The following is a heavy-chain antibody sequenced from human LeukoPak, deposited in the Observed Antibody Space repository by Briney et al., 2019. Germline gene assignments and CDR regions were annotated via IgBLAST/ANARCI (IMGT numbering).Heavy chain of an antibody. D-gene: IGHD6-19*01. V-gene: IGHV1-3*01. CDR1: GYTFTSYD. CDR2: INAYNGDT. J-gene: IGHJ4*02. CDR3: ARGSSSDWPLEY. Sequence: ASVKVSCKASGYTFTSYDINWVRQATGQRLEWMGWINAYNGDTEYSQKFQGRVTITRDTSASTAYMELSTLRSEDTAVYYCARGSSSDWPLEYWGRGILVTVSS.